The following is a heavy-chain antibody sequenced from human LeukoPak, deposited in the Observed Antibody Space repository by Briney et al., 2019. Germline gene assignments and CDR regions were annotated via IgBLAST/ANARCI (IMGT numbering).Heavy chain of an antibody. D-gene: IGHD1-26*01. CDR3: TREVRSAWASFDP. J-gene: IGHJ5*02. Sequence: PSETLSLTCAVSGGSISSGGYSWSWIRQPPGKGLEWIGYIYYSGCTYYNPSLKSRLTISPDTSKNQFSLKLTSVTAADTAVYYCTREVRSAWASFDPWGQGTLVIVSS. CDR2: IYYSGCT. CDR1: GGSISSGGYS. V-gene: IGHV4-30-4*07.